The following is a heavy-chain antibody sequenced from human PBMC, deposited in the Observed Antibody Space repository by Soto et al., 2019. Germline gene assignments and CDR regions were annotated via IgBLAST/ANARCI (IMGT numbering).Heavy chain of an antibody. D-gene: IGHD3-16*01. Sequence: SETLSLTCTVSGDSITSSSHYWGWIRQPPGKGLESIANIYYDGNTYYKQSLKNRVTISLDTSKNQITLKLKSVTAADTSVFYCARLSWGQYYYYGMDVWGQGTTVTVSS. V-gene: IGHV4-39*01. CDR1: GDSITSSSHY. CDR3: ARLSWGQYYYYGMDV. CDR2: IYYDGNT. J-gene: IGHJ6*02.